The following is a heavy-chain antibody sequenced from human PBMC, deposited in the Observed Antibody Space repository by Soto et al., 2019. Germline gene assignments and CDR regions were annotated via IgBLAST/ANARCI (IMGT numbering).Heavy chain of an antibody. CDR3: AKGTEYCGGDCNYLFDY. CDR2: ISDGGDKT. V-gene: IGHV3-23*01. D-gene: IGHD2-21*02. Sequence: GGSLRLSCAASGFTFNTHGMTWVRQAPGKGLEWVSAISDGGDKTYYADSVKGRITISRDNSKNTVYMQMKSLGAEDTAVYYCAKGTEYCGGDCNYLFDYWGQGTVVTVS. J-gene: IGHJ4*02. CDR1: GFTFNTHG.